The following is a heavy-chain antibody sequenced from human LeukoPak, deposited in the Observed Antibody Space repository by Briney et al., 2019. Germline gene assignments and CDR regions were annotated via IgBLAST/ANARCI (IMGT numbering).Heavy chain of an antibody. CDR3: ARSRITMVRGVTGLGY. D-gene: IGHD3-10*01. CDR1: GYTFTSYD. CDR2: KNPNSGNT. J-gene: IGHJ4*02. Sequence: ASVKVSCKASGYTFTSYDINWVRQATGQGLEWMGWKNPNSGNTGYAQKFQGRVTMTRNTSISTAYMELSSLRSEDTAVYYCARSRITMVRGVTGLGYWGQGTLVTVSS. V-gene: IGHV1-8*01.